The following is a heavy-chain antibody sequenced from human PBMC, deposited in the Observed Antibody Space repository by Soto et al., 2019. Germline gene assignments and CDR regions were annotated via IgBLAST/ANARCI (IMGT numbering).Heavy chain of an antibody. CDR3: ARSGQYFDWLLHR. CDR2: MNPNSGNT. Sequence: ASVKVSCKTSGYTFTSYDINWVRQATGQGLEWMGWMNPNSGNTEYAQKFQGRVTMTRNSSISTAYMELSSLRSEDTAVYYCARSGQYFDWLLHRWGQGTLVTVSS. J-gene: IGHJ4*02. D-gene: IGHD3-9*01. V-gene: IGHV1-8*01. CDR1: GYTFTSYD.